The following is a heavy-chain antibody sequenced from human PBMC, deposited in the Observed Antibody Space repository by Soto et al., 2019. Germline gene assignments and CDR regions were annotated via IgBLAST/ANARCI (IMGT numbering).Heavy chain of an antibody. CDR3: ARDYGASGIAVAGNWFDP. Sequence: QVQLVQSGAEVKKPGASVKVSCKASGYTFTGYYMHWVRQAPGQGLEWMGWINPNSGGTNYAQKVQGWVTMTRDTSIRTAYMELSRLRSDDTAVYYCARDYGASGIAVAGNWFDPWGQGTLVTVSS. D-gene: IGHD6-19*01. V-gene: IGHV1-2*04. J-gene: IGHJ5*02. CDR1: GYTFTGYY. CDR2: INPNSGGT.